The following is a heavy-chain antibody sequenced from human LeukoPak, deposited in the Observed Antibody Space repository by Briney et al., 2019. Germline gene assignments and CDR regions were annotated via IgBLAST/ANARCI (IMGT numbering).Heavy chain of an antibody. V-gene: IGHV3-21*01. CDR1: GFTFSSYS. Sequence: SGGSLRLSCAASGFTFSSYSMHWVRQAPGKGLEWVSSISSGSSYIFYADSVKGRFTISRDNAKNSLYLQMNSLRAEDTAVYYCARGVLYSSGWYEGYDAFDIWGQGTMVTVSS. J-gene: IGHJ3*02. CDR3: ARGVLYSSGWYEGYDAFDI. CDR2: ISSGSSYI. D-gene: IGHD6-19*01.